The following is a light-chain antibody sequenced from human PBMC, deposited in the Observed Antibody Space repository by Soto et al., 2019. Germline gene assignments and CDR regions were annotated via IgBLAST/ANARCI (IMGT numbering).Light chain of an antibody. J-gene: IGKJ2*01. Sequence: EVVLTQSPVTLSLSPGERATLSCRASQSVGTFLAWYQQKPGQAPRLILYDTSNRATGIPARFSGTGSGTDFARTISSVEPEDFAVYFCQHRTNWPRTFGQGTKLDIK. CDR2: DTS. CDR3: QHRTNWPRT. V-gene: IGKV3-11*01. CDR1: QSVGTF.